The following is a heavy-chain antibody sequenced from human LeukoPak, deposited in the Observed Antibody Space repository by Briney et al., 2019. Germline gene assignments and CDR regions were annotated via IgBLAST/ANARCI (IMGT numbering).Heavy chain of an antibody. CDR2: INSGDST. D-gene: IGHD3-3*01. CDR3: ARRYDFWSGYYD. Sequence: PGGSLRLSCAASGFTFSSYAMSWVRQAPGKGLEWVSSINSGDSTYYADSVKGRFTISRDNSKDTLYLQMNSLRAEDTAVYYCARRYDFWSGYYDWGQGTLVTVSS. V-gene: IGHV3-23*01. J-gene: IGHJ4*02. CDR1: GFTFSSYA.